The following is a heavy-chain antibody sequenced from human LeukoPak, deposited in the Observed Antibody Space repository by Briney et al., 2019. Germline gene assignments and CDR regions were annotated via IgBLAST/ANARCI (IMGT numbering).Heavy chain of an antibody. V-gene: IGHV4-61*01. CDR1: GGSVSSGSYY. CDR3: ARVLLLWFGELLPGWFDP. J-gene: IGHJ5*02. CDR2: IYYSGST. D-gene: IGHD3-10*01. Sequence: SETLSLTGTVSGGSVSSGSYYWSWIRQPPGKGLEWIGYIYYSGSTNYNPSLKSRVTISVDTSKNQFSLKLSSVTAADTAVYYCARVLLLWFGELLPGWFDPWGQGTLVTVSS.